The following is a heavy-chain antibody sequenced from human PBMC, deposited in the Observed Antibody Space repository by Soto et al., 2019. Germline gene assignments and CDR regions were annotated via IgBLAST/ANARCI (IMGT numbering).Heavy chain of an antibody. CDR1: GGSISSGGYS. CDR3: ARDQQNYDILTGYSNWFDP. J-gene: IGHJ5*02. V-gene: IGHV4-30-2*01. Sequence: LSLTCAVSGGSISSGGYSWSWIRQPPGKGLEWIGYIYHSGSTYYNPSLKSRVTISVDRSKNQFSLKLSSVTAADTAVYYCARDQQNYDILTGYSNWFDPWGQGTLVTVSS. CDR2: IYHSGST. D-gene: IGHD3-9*01.